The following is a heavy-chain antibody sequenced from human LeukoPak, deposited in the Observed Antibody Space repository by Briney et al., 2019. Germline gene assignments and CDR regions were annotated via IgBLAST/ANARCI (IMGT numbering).Heavy chain of an antibody. CDR1: GYSCTTYS. J-gene: IGHJ5*02. D-gene: IGHD2-8*01. Sequence: ASVKVSCKSSGYSCTTYSIHCVRRALGQGLEWMGIINPKGDITTYAQSFQGRVTMTSVTSTATVYQELRGLSSEATAIYYWYRKWSSRDWFDPWGQGTLLTVSS. V-gene: IGHV1-46*01. CDR3: YRKWSSRDWFDP. CDR2: INPKGDIT.